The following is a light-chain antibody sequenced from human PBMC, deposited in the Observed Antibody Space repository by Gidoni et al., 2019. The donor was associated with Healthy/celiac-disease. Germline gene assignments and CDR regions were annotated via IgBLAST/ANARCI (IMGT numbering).Light chain of an antibody. CDR3: QQSYSTPRT. CDR1: QSISSY. CDR2: AAS. Sequence: DIQMPQPPSSLSASVGDRVTITCRASQSISSYLNWYQQKPGKAPKILIYAASSLQSGVPSRFSGSGSGTDFTLTISSLQPEDFATYYCQQSYSTPRTFGQGTKLEIK. J-gene: IGKJ2*01. V-gene: IGKV1-39*01.